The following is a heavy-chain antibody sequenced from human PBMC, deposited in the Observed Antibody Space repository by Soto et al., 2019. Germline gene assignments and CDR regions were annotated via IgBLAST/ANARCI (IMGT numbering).Heavy chain of an antibody. Sequence: SETLSLTCAVYGGSFSGYYWSWIRQPPGKGLEWIGEINHSGSTNYNPSLKSRVTISVDTSKNQFSLKMSSVTAADTAVYYCARGASIRGVIPYYYYGMDVWGQGPRSPSP. CDR1: GGSFSGYY. V-gene: IGHV4-34*01. J-gene: IGHJ6*02. CDR2: INHSGST. D-gene: IGHD3-10*01. CDR3: ARGASIRGVIPYYYYGMDV.